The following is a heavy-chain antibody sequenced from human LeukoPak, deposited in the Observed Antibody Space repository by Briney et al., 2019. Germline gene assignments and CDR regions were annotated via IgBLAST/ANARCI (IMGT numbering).Heavy chain of an antibody. D-gene: IGHD2-2*01. CDR1: GFTFSSYS. CDR3: ARHGRRFRSDIVVVPAAINWFDP. CDR2: ISSSSSYI. Sequence: GGSLRLSCAASGFTFSSYSMNWVRQAPGKGLEWFSSISSSSSYIYYADSVKGRFTISRDNAKNSLYLQMNSLRAEDTAVYYCARHGRRFRSDIVVVPAAINWFDPWGQGTLVTVSS. J-gene: IGHJ5*02. V-gene: IGHV3-21*01.